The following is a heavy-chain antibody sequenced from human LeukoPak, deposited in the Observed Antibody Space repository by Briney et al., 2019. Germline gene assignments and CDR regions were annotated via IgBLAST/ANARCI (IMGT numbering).Heavy chain of an antibody. J-gene: IGHJ6*03. D-gene: IGHD6-13*01. Sequence: ASVKVSCKASGYTFTGCYMHWVRQAPGQGLEWMGWINPNSGGTNYAQKFQGRVTMTRDTSISTAYMELSRLRSDDTAVYYCARDLMEVYSSQRTAYYYYYYMGVWGKGTTVTVSS. CDR3: ARDLMEVYSSQRTAYYYYYYMGV. V-gene: IGHV1-2*02. CDR2: INPNSGGT. CDR1: GYTFTGCY.